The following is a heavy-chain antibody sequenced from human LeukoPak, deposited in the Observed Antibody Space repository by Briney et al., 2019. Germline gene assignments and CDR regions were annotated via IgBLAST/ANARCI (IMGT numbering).Heavy chain of an antibody. Sequence: GGSLRLSCAASRFTFSSYAMHWVRQAPGKGLEWVAVISYDGSNKYYADSVKGRFTISRDNSKNTLYLQMNSLRAEDTAVYHCVTGGSYFGYWGQGTLVTVSS. D-gene: IGHD3-10*01. CDR3: VTGGSYFGY. J-gene: IGHJ4*02. CDR2: ISYDGSNK. V-gene: IGHV3-30*07. CDR1: RFTFSSYA.